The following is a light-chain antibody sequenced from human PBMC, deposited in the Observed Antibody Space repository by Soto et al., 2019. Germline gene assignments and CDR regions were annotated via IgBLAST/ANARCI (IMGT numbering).Light chain of an antibody. V-gene: IGKV1-27*01. Sequence: DIQMNQSTSSLSASVGDRVTITCRASQGISNYIAWYQQKPGKAPKILISAASTLQSGVPSRFRGSGSGTDFTLTISSLQPEDVATYSCQKYNSVPLFGPGTKVYIK. J-gene: IGKJ3*01. CDR1: QGISNY. CDR2: AAS. CDR3: QKYNSVPL.